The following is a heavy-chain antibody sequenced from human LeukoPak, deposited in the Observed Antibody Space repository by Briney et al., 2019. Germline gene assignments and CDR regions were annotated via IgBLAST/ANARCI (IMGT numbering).Heavy chain of an antibody. CDR1: GFTFSSYA. Sequence: GGSLRLSCAASGFTFSSYAMSWVRQAPGKGLEWVSAISGSGGSTYYADSVKDRFTISRDNSKNTLYLQMNSLRAEDTAVYYCAKAGSDYDFWSGYPRGWFDPWGQGTLVTVSS. J-gene: IGHJ5*02. CDR2: ISGSGGST. D-gene: IGHD3-3*01. CDR3: AKAGSDYDFWSGYPRGWFDP. V-gene: IGHV3-23*01.